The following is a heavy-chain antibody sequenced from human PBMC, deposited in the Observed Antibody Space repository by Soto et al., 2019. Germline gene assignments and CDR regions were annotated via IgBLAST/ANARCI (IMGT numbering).Heavy chain of an antibody. CDR1: GGSFSGYY. D-gene: IGHD7-27*01. Sequence: SETLSLTCAVYGGSFSGYYWTWIRQPPGTGLEWIGEINHSGSTNYNPSLKSRVTISVDTSKNQFSLKLTSVTAADTAVYYCARRWGRTFDYWGQGTLVTVSS. CDR2: INHSGST. J-gene: IGHJ4*02. CDR3: ARRWGRTFDY. V-gene: IGHV4-34*01.